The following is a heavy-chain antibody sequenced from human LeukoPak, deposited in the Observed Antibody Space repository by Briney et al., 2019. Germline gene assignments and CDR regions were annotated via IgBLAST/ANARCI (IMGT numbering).Heavy chain of an antibody. J-gene: IGHJ5*02. CDR2: IYYSGST. V-gene: IGHV4-39*01. CDR1: GGSISSSSYY. CDR3: ASQRGYSYGYKYNWFDP. Sequence: SETLSLTCTVSGGSISSSSYYWGWIRQPPGKGLEGIGSIYYSGSTYYNPSLKSRVTISVDTSKNQFSLKLSSVTAADTAVYYCASQRGYSYGYKYNWFDPWGQGTLVTVSS. D-gene: IGHD5-18*01.